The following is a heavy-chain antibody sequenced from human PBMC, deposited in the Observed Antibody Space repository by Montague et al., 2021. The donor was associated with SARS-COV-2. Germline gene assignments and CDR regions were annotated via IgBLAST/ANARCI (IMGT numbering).Heavy chain of an antibody. CDR1: GGSISSYY. CDR2: IYYSRST. CDR3: ARDLGDY. Sequence: SETLSLTCTVSGGSISSYYWSWIRQPPGKGLEWIGYIYYSRSTNYNPSLKSRVTISVDTSKNQFSLKLSSVTAADTSVYYCARDLGDYWGQGTLVTVSS. J-gene: IGHJ4*02. V-gene: IGHV4-59*13.